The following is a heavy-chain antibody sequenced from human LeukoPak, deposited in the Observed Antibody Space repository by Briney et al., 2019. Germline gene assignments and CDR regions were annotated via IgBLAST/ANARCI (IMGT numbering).Heavy chain of an antibody. CDR2: IGGSDGST. CDR3: AKDRKIRGVTAFDY. Sequence: GGSLRLSCAASGFTFDDYAMSWVRQAPGKGLEWVSGIGGSDGSTFYADSVKGRFTISRDNSKNTLFLQMNSLRAEDTAVYYCAKDRKIRGVTAFDYWGQGTLVTVSS. CDR1: GFTFDDYA. V-gene: IGHV3-23*01. J-gene: IGHJ4*02. D-gene: IGHD3-10*01.